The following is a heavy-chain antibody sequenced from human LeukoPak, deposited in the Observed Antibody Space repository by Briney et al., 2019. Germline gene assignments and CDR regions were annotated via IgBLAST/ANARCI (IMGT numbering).Heavy chain of an antibody. CDR1: GFTFGDYY. CDR3: ARVYRLLDF. CDR2: IGTSGNDL. D-gene: IGHD2-2*01. V-gene: IGHV3-11*01. Sequence: GGSLRFSCTASGFTFGDYYMTWIRQAPGKGLEWISYIGTSGNDLYYADSVKGRFTTSRDDAKNSLYLEMRSLRDEDTAVYYCARVYRLLDFWGQGTLVTVSS. J-gene: IGHJ4*02.